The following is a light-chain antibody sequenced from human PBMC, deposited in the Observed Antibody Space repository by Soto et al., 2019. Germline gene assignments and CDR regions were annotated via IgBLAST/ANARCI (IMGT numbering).Light chain of an antibody. Sequence: AIQMTQSPSSLSASVGDRDTITCRASQGIRNDLGWYQQKPGKAPKLLIYAASSLQSGVPSRFSGSGSGTDFTLTIRRLQPEDFATYYCLQDYKYPLPFGGGTKVEIK. CDR1: QGIRND. J-gene: IGKJ4*02. CDR3: LQDYKYPLP. CDR2: AAS. V-gene: IGKV1-6*01.